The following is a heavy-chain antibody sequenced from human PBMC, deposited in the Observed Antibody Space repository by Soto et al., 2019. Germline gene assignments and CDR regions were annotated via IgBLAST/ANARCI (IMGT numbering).Heavy chain of an antibody. CDR1: GGSIGTYY. CDR2: IYYSGGT. D-gene: IGHD3-10*01. CDR3: ARSEGRSWSVFDY. V-gene: IGHV4-59*01. Sequence: QVQLQESGPGLVKPSETLSLTCTVSGGSIGTYYWSWIRQPPGKGLEWIGYIYYSGGTNYNPSLKSRVTISLDMSNNQFSLKLTSVTAADTAVYYCARSEGRSWSVFDYWGQGTLVAVSS. J-gene: IGHJ4*02.